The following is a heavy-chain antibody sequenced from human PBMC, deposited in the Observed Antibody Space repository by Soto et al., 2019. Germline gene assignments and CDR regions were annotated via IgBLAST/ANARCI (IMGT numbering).Heavy chain of an antibody. J-gene: IGHJ4*02. CDR1: GFTFSSFS. Sequence: EVQLMESGGGLVQPGGSLRLSCVASGFTFSSFSMNWVRQAPGKGLEWVSYIRSSPSAISYADSVKGRFTISRDNAKISLYLQLNSLGAEDTAVYYCARDTAYAFDSWCQGTLVSVSS. CDR2: IRSSPSAI. V-gene: IGHV3-48*01. CDR3: ARDTAYAFDS. D-gene: IGHD3-16*01.